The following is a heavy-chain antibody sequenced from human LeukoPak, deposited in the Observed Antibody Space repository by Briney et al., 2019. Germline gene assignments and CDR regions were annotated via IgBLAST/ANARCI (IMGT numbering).Heavy chain of an antibody. CDR3: AKDPNIVATSPAFDY. Sequence: GGSLRLSCAASGFTFSSYGMHWARQAPGKGLEWVAVISYDGSNKYYADSVKGRFTISRDNSKNTLYLQMNSLRAEDTAVYYCAKDPNIVATSPAFDYWGQGTLVTVSS. V-gene: IGHV3-30*18. CDR1: GFTFSSYG. D-gene: IGHD5-12*01. J-gene: IGHJ4*02. CDR2: ISYDGSNK.